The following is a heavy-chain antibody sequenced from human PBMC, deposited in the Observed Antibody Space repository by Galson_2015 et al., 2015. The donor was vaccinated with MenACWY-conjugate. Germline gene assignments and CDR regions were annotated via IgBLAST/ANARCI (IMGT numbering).Heavy chain of an antibody. V-gene: IGHV3-48*02. J-gene: IGHJ6*02. CDR3: ARGGPAAIDGMDF. Sequence: SLRLSCAASVFTFSRTTVYCVRQAPGQGVEWGSWISSSSSVIYYGDSVKGRFTISRDKAKNSLYLQMNSVRDEDTGVYYCARGGPAAIDGMDFGGQGTTVPVSS. D-gene: IGHD2-2*02. CDR1: VFTFSRTT. CDR2: ISSSSSVI.